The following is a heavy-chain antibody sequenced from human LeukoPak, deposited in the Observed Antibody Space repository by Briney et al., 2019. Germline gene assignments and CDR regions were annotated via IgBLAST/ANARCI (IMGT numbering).Heavy chain of an antibody. J-gene: IGHJ4*02. Sequence: ASVKVSCKASGGTFSSYAISWVRQAPGQGLEWMGGIIPIFGTANYAQKFQGRVTITADESTSTFYMELSSLRSEDTAIYYCARDSFGVRGFDHWGQGTPVTVSS. V-gene: IGHV1-69*13. CDR2: IIPIFGTA. CDR1: GGTFSSYA. CDR3: ARDSFGVRGFDH. D-gene: IGHD3-10*01.